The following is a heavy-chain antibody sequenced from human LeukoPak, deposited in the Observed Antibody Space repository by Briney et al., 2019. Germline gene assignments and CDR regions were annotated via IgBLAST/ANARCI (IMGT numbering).Heavy chain of an antibody. J-gene: IGHJ3*02. CDR1: GGSISSYY. V-gene: IGHV4-59*01. D-gene: IGHD5-24*01. CDR2: IYYSGST. Sequence: SETLSLTCTVSGGSISSYYWSWIRQPPGKGLEWIGYIYYSGSTNYNPSLKSRVTISVDTSKNQFSLKLSSVTAADTAVYYCARGEMATIEDAFDIWGQGTIVTVSS. CDR3: ARGEMATIEDAFDI.